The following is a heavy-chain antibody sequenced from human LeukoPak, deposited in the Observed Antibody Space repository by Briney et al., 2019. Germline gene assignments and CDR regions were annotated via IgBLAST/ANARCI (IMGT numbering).Heavy chain of an antibody. J-gene: IGHJ4*02. Sequence: EASVKVSCKASGYTFINNDINWVRQATGQGLEWMGWMNANSGNTGYAQKFQGRVTMTRDTSISTAYMELSSLRSEDTAVYYCARDIGYSGYDPFDYWGQGTLVTVSS. CDR1: GYTFINND. CDR2: MNANSGNT. D-gene: IGHD5-12*01. CDR3: ARDIGYSGYDPFDY. V-gene: IGHV1-8*01.